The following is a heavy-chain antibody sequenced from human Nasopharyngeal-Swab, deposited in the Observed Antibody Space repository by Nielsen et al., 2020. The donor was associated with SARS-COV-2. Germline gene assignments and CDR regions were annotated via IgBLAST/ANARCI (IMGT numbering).Heavy chain of an antibody. V-gene: IGHV3-7*01. CDR3: ARAGLSSWHFDY. CDR1: GFTVSSNY. CDR2: IKQDGSEK. Sequence: GESLKISCAASGFTVSSNYMSWVRQAPGKGLEWVASIKQDGSEKYYVDSVKGRFTISRDNAKNSLYLQMNSLRAEDTAVYYCARAGLSSWHFDYWGQGTLVTVSS. J-gene: IGHJ4*02. D-gene: IGHD6-13*01.